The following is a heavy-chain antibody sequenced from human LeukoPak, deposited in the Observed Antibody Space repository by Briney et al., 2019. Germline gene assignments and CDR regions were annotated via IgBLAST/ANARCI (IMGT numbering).Heavy chain of an antibody. CDR2: ISYDGSTK. Sequence: GGSLRLSCAASGFTFSSYPMHWVRQAPGKGLEGLGLISYDGSTKYYADSVKGRFTISRDNSKNTLYLQMNSLRAEDTAVYYCAKDWTAIGSRYFQHWGQGTLVTVSS. CDR3: AKDWTAIGSRYFQH. V-gene: IGHV3-30-3*01. J-gene: IGHJ1*01. D-gene: IGHD2-21*02. CDR1: GFTFSSYP.